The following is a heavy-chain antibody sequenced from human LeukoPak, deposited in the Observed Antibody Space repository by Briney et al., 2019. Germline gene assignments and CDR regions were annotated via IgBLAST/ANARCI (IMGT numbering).Heavy chain of an antibody. J-gene: IGHJ4*02. Sequence: GSLRLSCAASGFTFSSYSMNWVRPAPGKGLEWVSSISSSSSYIYYADSVKGRFTISRDNAKNSLYLQMNSLRAEDTAVYYCARESSGWFPFDYWGQGTLVTVSS. CDR2: ISSSSSYI. CDR3: ARESSGWFPFDY. D-gene: IGHD6-19*01. V-gene: IGHV3-21*01. CDR1: GFTFSSYS.